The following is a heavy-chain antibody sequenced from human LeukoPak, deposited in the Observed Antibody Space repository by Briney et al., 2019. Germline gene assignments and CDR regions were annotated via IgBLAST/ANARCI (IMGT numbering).Heavy chain of an antibody. V-gene: IGHV5-51*01. CDR1: GYTFTSSW. CDR3: ATRVKGMATITGPFDY. D-gene: IGHD5-24*01. Sequence: GESLKISCKGSGYTFTSSWIAWVRQMPGKSLEWMGIIYLGDSETRYSPSFQGQVTISADKSISTAYLQWSSLKASDTAMYYCATRVKGMATITGPFDYWGQGTLVTVSS. CDR2: IYLGDSET. J-gene: IGHJ4*02.